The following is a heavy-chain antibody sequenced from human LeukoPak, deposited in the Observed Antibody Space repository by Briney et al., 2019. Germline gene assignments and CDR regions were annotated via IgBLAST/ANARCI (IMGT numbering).Heavy chain of an antibody. J-gene: IGHJ3*02. CDR2: ISIYNGNT. CDR1: GYTFTNFG. V-gene: IGHV1-18*01. Sequence: ASVKVSCKASGYTFTNFGISWVRQAPRQGLEWMWWISIYNGNTNYAEKVQGRVTMTADTSTRTAYMELRSLRSDDTAVYYCARAGGWAREDYKGEAFDIWGQGTKVTVSS. D-gene: IGHD6-19*01. CDR3: ARAGGWAREDYKGEAFDI.